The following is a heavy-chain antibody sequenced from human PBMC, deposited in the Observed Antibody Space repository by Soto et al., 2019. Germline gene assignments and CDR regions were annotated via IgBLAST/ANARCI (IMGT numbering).Heavy chain of an antibody. V-gene: IGHV1-18*04. D-gene: IGHD2-15*01. Sequence: ASVKVSCKASGYTFTSYGISWVRQAPGQGLEWMGWISAYNGNTNYAQKLQGRVTMTTDTSTSTAYMELRSLRSDDTAVYYCARDTLFAHTVLLTNYYYYGMDVWGQGTTVTVYS. J-gene: IGHJ6*02. CDR3: ARDTLFAHTVLLTNYYYYGMDV. CDR2: ISAYNGNT. CDR1: GYTFTSYG.